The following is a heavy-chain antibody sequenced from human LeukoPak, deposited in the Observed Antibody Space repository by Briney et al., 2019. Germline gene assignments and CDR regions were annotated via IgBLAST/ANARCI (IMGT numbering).Heavy chain of an antibody. J-gene: IGHJ4*02. CDR1: GFTFSSYA. CDR3: ARDRGNRD. D-gene: IGHD3-10*01. Sequence: SGGSLRLSCAASGFTFSSYAMSWVRQAPGKGLEWVSAISGSGGSTYYADSVKGRFTISRDNAKNSLYLQMNSLRAEDTAVYYCARDRGNRDWGQGTLVTVSS. V-gene: IGHV3-23*01. CDR2: ISGSGGST.